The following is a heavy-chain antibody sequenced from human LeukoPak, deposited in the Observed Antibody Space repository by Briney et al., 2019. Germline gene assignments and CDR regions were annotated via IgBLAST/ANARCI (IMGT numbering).Heavy chain of an antibody. J-gene: IGHJ4*02. CDR1: GGSISSGSYY. Sequence: SETLSLTCTVSGGSISSGSYYWSWIRQPAGKGLEWIGRIYTSGSTNYNPSLKSRVTISVDTSKNQFSLKLSSVTAADTAVYYCARDSGSSSWYRDFDYWGQGTLVTVSS. CDR3: ARDSGSSSWYRDFDY. D-gene: IGHD6-13*01. CDR2: IYTSGST. V-gene: IGHV4-61*02.